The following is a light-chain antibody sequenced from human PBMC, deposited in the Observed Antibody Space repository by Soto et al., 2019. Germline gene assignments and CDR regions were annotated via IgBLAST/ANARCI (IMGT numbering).Light chain of an antibody. CDR3: QQYGSSPLT. CDR2: GAS. Sequence: EIVLTRSPGTLSLSPGERARPSCRAIQSVYSSYLAWYQQKPGQAPRLLIYGASSRVTGIPDRFTGSGSGTDFTLIITRLEPEDFAVYYCQQYGSSPLTFGGGTKVDIK. V-gene: IGKV3-20*01. J-gene: IGKJ4*01. CDR1: QSVYSSY.